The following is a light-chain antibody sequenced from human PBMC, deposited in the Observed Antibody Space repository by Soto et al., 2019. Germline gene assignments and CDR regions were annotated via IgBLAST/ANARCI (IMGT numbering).Light chain of an antibody. CDR2: DAS. CDR3: QQYNNWPPWT. Sequence: EIVMTQSPATLSVPPGERAPLSCRASQRVSRNLAWYQQKPGQAPRLLIYDASTRATGIPDRFSGSGSETEFTLTISSLQSEDYAIYYCQQYNNWPPWTFGQGTKVDIK. J-gene: IGKJ1*01. CDR1: QRVSRN. V-gene: IGKV3-15*01.